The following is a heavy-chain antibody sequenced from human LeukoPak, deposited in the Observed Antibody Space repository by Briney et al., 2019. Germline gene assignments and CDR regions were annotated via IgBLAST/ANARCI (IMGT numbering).Heavy chain of an antibody. CDR2: ISAYNGNT. V-gene: IGHV1-18*01. Sequence: GASVKVSCKASGYTFTSYGISWVRQAPGQGLEWMGWISAYNGNTSYAQKFQGRVTMTRDTSTSTVYMELSSLRSEDTAVYYCARNLARVDAFDIWGQGTMVTVSS. CDR3: ARNLARVDAFDI. CDR1: GYTFTSYG. J-gene: IGHJ3*02.